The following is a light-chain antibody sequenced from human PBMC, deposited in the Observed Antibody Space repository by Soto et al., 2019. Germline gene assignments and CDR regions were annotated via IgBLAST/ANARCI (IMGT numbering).Light chain of an antibody. CDR3: QQYYSTPWK. V-gene: IGKV4-1*01. Sequence: DIVMTQSPDSLAVSLGERATINCKSSQSGLYSSNNKNYLAWYQQKPGQPPKLLIYWASTRESGVPDRFSVSGSGTDFTLTISSLQAEDVAVYYCQQYYSTPWKFGQGTKVEIK. CDR2: WAS. J-gene: IGKJ1*01. CDR1: QSGLYSSNNKNY.